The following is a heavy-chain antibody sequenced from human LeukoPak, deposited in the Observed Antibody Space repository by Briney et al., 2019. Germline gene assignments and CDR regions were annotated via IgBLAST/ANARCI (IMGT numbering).Heavy chain of an antibody. V-gene: IGHV4-39*01. CDR3: ARHEYSSSWFDY. D-gene: IGHD6-13*01. CDR1: GGSISRSSYY. CDR2: IYYSGST. J-gene: IGHJ4*02. Sequence: PSETLSLTCTVSGGSISRSSYYWGWIRQPPGKGLEWIGSIYYSGSTYNNPSLKSRVTISVDTSKNQFSLKLSSVTAADTAVYYCARHEYSSSWFDYWGQGTLVTVSS.